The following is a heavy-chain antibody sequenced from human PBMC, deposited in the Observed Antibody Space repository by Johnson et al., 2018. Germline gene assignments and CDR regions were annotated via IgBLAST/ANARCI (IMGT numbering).Heavy chain of an antibody. D-gene: IGHD3-22*01. J-gene: IGHJ3*02. CDR1: GFTFSSYG. V-gene: IGHV3-30*03. Sequence: VQLLETGGGVVQPGRSLRLSCAASGFTFSSYGMHWVRQAPGKGLEWVAVISYDGSNKYYADSVKGRFTISRDNSKNTLYLQMNSLRAEDTAVYYCARDAIYDRSGYDAFDIWGQGTMVTVSS. CDR2: ISYDGSNK. CDR3: ARDAIYDRSGYDAFDI.